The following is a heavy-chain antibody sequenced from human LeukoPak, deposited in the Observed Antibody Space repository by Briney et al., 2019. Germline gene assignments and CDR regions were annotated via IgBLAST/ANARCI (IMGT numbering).Heavy chain of an antibody. J-gene: IGHJ4*02. D-gene: IGHD1-26*01. Sequence: ASVKVSCKASGYTFTSHSISWVRQAPGQGLEWMGWISAYNGDTKYAQKTQGRVTMTTDASTSTAYMELRSLRSDDTAVYYCARASGSYPNPVDYWGQGTLVTVSS. CDR1: GYTFTSHS. V-gene: IGHV1-18*01. CDR3: ARASGSYPNPVDY. CDR2: ISAYNGDT.